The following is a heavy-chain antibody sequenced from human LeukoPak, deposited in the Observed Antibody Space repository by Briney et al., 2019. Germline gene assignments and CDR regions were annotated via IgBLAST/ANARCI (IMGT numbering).Heavy chain of an antibody. CDR2: ISSSSSTI. CDR1: GFTFSSYG. CDR3: ARDHGSSWTPYYFDY. D-gene: IGHD6-13*01. J-gene: IGHJ4*02. Sequence: PGGSLRLSCAASGFTFSSYGMSWVRQAPGKGLEWVSYISSSSSTIYYADSVKGRFTISRDNAKNSLYLQMNSLRAEDTAVYYCARDHGSSWTPYYFDYWGQGTLVTVSS. V-gene: IGHV3-48*01.